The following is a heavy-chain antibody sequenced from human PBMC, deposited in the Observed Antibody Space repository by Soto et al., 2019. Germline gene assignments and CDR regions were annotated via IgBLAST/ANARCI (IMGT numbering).Heavy chain of an antibody. V-gene: IGHV3-23*01. Sequence: QPGGSLRLSCAASGFTLSSYAMSWVRQAPGKGLEWVSAISGSGGSTYYADSVNGRFTISRDNSKNTLYLQMNSLRAEDTAVYYCAKDGRHTSGSSAYYYYYYYMDVWGKGATVTVSS. CDR2: ISGSGGST. J-gene: IGHJ6*03. D-gene: IGHD2-15*01. CDR3: AKDGRHTSGSSAYYYYYYYMDV. CDR1: GFTLSSYA.